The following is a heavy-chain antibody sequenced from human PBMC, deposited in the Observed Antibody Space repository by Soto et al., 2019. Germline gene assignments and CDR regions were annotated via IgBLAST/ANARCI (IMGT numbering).Heavy chain of an antibody. CDR1: GGSISSSSYY. D-gene: IGHD3-10*01. V-gene: IGHV4-39*01. CDR2: IYYSGST. J-gene: IGHJ1*01. CDR3: ATVWFGESQY. Sequence: QLELQESGPGLVKPSETLSLTCTVSGGSISSSSYYWGWIRQPPGKGLEWIGSIYYSGSTYYNPSLKSRVTISVDTSKNQFSLKLSSVTAADTAVYYCATVWFGESQYWGQGTLVTVSS.